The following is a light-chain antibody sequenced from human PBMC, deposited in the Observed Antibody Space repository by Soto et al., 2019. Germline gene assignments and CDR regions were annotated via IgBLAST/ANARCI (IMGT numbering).Light chain of an antibody. CDR1: QSISRY. V-gene: IGKV3-11*01. CDR2: DTS. J-gene: IGKJ3*01. CDR3: QQFHDWPMT. Sequence: EIALTQSPATLSLSPGERATLSCRASQSISRYLAWYQQKPGQAPRLLIYDTSNRATGIPARFSGSGSGTDFTLTISSLQSEDFAVYYCQQFHDWPMTFGPGTKVDIK.